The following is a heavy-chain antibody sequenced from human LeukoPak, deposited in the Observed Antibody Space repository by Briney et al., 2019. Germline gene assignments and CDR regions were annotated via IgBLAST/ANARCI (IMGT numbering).Heavy chain of an antibody. J-gene: IGHJ4*02. CDR3: ASPPSSRSFDLYYFDY. V-gene: IGHV3-30*01. CDR2: ISYDGSNK. D-gene: IGHD6-13*01. CDR1: GFTFSSYA. Sequence: PGGSLRLSCAASGFTFSSYAMLWVRQAPGKGLKWVAVISYDGSNKYYADSVKGRFTISRDNSKNTLYLQMNSLRAEDTAVYYCASPPSSRSFDLYYFDYWGQGTLVTVSS.